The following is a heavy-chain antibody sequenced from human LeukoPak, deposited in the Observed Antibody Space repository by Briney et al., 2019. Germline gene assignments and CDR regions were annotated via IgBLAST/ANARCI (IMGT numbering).Heavy chain of an antibody. V-gene: IGHV4-59*01. CDR1: GGSFSGYY. Sequence: SETLSLTCAVYGGSFSGYYWSWIRQPPGKGLEWIGYIYYSGSTNYNPSLKSRVTISVDTSKNQFSLKLSSVTAADTAVYYCARDRNYDFWSGYYTGWYFDLWGRGTLVTVSS. D-gene: IGHD3-3*01. CDR3: ARDRNYDFWSGYYTGWYFDL. CDR2: IYYSGST. J-gene: IGHJ2*01.